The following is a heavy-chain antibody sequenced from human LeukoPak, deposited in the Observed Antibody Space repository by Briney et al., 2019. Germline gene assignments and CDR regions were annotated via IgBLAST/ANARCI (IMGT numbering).Heavy chain of an antibody. CDR2: IDVSGGST. D-gene: IGHD3-22*01. CDR3: ARDLDSSGYYHAVDH. Sequence: PGGSLRLSCADSGFTFSNYAMNWVRQAPGKGLEWVSLIDVSGGSTYYADSVKGRFTISRDNSKNTLSLQMNSLRAEDTVVYYCARDLDSSGYYHAVDHWGQGTLVTVSS. J-gene: IGHJ4*02. V-gene: IGHV3-23*01. CDR1: GFTFSNYA.